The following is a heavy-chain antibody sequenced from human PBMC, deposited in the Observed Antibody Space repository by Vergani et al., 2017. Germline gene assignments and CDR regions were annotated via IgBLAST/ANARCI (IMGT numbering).Heavy chain of an antibody. CDR3: ARRYAVAGTVGYYFDY. D-gene: IGHD6-19*01. V-gene: IGHV4-59*01. Sequence: QVQLQESGPGLVKPSETLSLTCTVSGGSISSYYWSWIRQPPGKGREWIGYIYYSGSTNYNPSLKSRVTISVDTSKNQFSLKLSSVTAADTAVYYCARRYAVAGTVGYYFDYWGQGTLVTVSS. CDR2: IYYSGST. CDR1: GGSISSYY. J-gene: IGHJ4*02.